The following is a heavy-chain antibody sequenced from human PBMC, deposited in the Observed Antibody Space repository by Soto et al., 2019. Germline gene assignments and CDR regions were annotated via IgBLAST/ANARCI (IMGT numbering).Heavy chain of an antibody. Sequence: GESLKISCQGSGYTFSAFWITWVRQMPGKGLEWTATIDPRDSYSNYSLSFQGHVTISADKSIGSAYLHWSTLEASDTAIYYCARLSTGFCNKITCQHYCGMDVWGQATSVTVSS. CDR1: GYTFSAFW. V-gene: IGHV5-10-1*01. CDR2: IDPRDSYS. CDR3: ARLSTGFCNKITCQHYCGMDV. D-gene: IGHD2-15*01. J-gene: IGHJ6*02.